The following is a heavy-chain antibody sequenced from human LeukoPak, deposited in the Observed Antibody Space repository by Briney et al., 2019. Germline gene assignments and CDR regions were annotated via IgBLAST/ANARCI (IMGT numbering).Heavy chain of an antibody. V-gene: IGHV3-33*08. Sequence: PGGSLRLSCAASGFTFSSYGMHWVRQAPGKGLEWVAVIWYDGSNKYYADSVKGRFTISRDNSKNTLYLQMNSLRAEDTAVYYCAREHPHADIAAAGTNEDYYFDYWGQGTLVSVSS. CDR2: IWYDGSNK. CDR3: AREHPHADIAAAGTNEDYYFDY. CDR1: GFTFSSYG. J-gene: IGHJ4*02. D-gene: IGHD6-13*01.